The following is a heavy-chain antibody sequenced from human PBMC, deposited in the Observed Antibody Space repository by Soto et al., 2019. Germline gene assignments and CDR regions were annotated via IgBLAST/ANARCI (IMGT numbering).Heavy chain of an antibody. CDR3: ARDTGWGYSYGFKFDY. V-gene: IGHV1-46*03. J-gene: IGHJ4*02. D-gene: IGHD5-18*01. CDR2: INPSGGST. CDR1: RYTFTSYY. Sequence: SAEACCKACRYTFTSYYMHWARQAPGQGLEWMGIINPSGGSTSYAQKFQGRVTMTRDTSTSTVYMELSSLRSEDTAVYYCARDTGWGYSYGFKFDYWGQGTLVTVSS.